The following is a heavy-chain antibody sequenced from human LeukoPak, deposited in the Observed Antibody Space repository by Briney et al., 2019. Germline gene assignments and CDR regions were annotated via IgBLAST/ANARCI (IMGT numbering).Heavy chain of an antibody. J-gene: IGHJ6*03. Sequence: SETLSLTCSVSGYSISSGYYWGWIRQPPGKGLEWIGSIYHSGNTYYNPSLKSRVTISVDTSKNQFSLKLSSVTAADTAVYYCARQIYISRGPHYFYMDVWGKGTTVTVSS. CDR3: ARQIYISRGPHYFYMDV. CDR1: GYSISSGYY. CDR2: IYHSGNT. D-gene: IGHD2-2*02. V-gene: IGHV4-38-2*01.